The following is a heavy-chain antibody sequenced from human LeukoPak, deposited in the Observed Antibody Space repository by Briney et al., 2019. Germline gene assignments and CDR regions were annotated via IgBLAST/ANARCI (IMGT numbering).Heavy chain of an antibody. CDR1: GGSFSGYY. J-gene: IGHJ5*02. CDR2: INHSGST. CDR3: ARVKPRVPYSSVPNNWFDP. D-gene: IGHD6-25*01. V-gene: IGHV4-34*01. Sequence: PSETLSLTCAVYGGSFSGYYWSWIRQPPGKGLEWIGEINHSGSTNYNPSLKSRVTISVDTSKNQFSLKLSSVTTADTAVYYCARVKPRVPYSSVPNNWFDPWGQGTLVTVSS.